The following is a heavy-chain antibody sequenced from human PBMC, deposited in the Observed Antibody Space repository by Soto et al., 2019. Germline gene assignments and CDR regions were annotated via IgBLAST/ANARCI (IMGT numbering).Heavy chain of an antibody. D-gene: IGHD1-1*01. V-gene: IGHV1-69*13. CDR2: IIPIFDTA. CDR3: SGHGNGVPGDYYGLDV. J-gene: IGHJ6*02. Sequence: SAKVSCKDSGYTLKCLSLHWVRQSTGKRLEWMGGIIPIFDTADYAQKFQGRVTMTADESTNTAYMELSSLRSEGTAVYYCSGHGNGVPGDYYGLDVWGQGTTVTVS. CDR1: GYTLKCLS.